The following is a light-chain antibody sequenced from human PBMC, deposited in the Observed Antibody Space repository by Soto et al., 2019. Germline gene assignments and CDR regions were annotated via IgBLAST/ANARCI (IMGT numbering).Light chain of an antibody. CDR2: GAS. CDR1: QSVSSN. Sequence: EIVMTQSPATLSVSPGERATLSCRARQSVSSNLAWYQQKPGQAPRLLIYGASTRATGIPARFSGSGSGTEFTLTISSLQSEDFAVYYCQQEWTFGQGTKVEIK. CDR3: QQEWT. V-gene: IGKV3-15*01. J-gene: IGKJ1*01.